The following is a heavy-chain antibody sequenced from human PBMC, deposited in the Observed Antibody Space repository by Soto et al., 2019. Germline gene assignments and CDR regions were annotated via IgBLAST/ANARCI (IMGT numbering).Heavy chain of an antibody. D-gene: IGHD3-10*01. CDR2: INHSGST. V-gene: IGHV4-34*01. CDR3: ARGYFGGTGPFDY. J-gene: IGHJ4*02. CDR1: GGSFSGYY. Sequence: SETLSLTCAVYGGSFSGYYWSWIRQPPGKGLEWIGEINHSGSTNYNPSLKSRVTISVDTSKNQFSLKLSSVTAADTAVYYCARGYFGGTGPFDYWGQGTLVTSPQ.